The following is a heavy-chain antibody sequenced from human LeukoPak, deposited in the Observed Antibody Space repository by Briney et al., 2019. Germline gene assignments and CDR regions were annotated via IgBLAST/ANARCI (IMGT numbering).Heavy chain of an antibody. CDR3: ARARGIFDSFDC. CDR2: MNPNSGNT. D-gene: IGHD3-3*01. CDR1: GYTFTSYD. J-gene: IGHJ4*02. V-gene: IGHV1-8*03. Sequence: ASVKVSCKASGYTFTSYDINWVRQATGQGLEWMGWMNPNSGNTGYAQKFQGRVTITRNTSISTAYMELSSLRSEDTAVYYCARARGIFDSFDCWGQGTLVTVSS.